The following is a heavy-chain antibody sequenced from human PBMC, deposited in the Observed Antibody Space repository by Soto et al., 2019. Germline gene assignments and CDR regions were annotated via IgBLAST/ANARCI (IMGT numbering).Heavy chain of an antibody. CDR2: IHPGGQTI. D-gene: IGHD2-15*01. Sequence: GGSLRLSCAASGFTFSSSEMYWVRQAPGKGLEWISYIHPGGQTIFYAESVKGRFTISRDNAKHSVYLQMNSLRAEDTAVYYCARRGSRWGRGTRVTVSS. V-gene: IGHV3-48*03. CDR3: ARRGSR. CDR1: GFTFSSSE. J-gene: IGHJ3*01.